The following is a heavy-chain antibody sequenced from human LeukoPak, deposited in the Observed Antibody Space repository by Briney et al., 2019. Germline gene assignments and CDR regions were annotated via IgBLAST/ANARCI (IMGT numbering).Heavy chain of an antibody. V-gene: IGHV3-23*01. Sequence: GGSLRLSCAASGFTFSSYAMSWVRQAPGKGLEWVSAINESGDDTYYADSVKGRFTISRDNSKSTLYLQLNSLRAEDTAIYYCAKGIHSTGYYPFDYGGQGTLVIVSS. J-gene: IGHJ4*02. D-gene: IGHD3-22*01. CDR1: GFTFSSYA. CDR2: INESGDDT. CDR3: AKGIHSTGYYPFDY.